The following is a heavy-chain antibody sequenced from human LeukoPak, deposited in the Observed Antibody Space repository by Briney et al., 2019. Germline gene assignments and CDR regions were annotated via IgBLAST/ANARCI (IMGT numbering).Heavy chain of an antibody. D-gene: IGHD5-18*01. CDR1: GGSISSYY. CDR2: IYYSGST. J-gene: IGHJ4*02. V-gene: IGHV4-59*01. CDR3: ARGWGRGYSYTLSR. Sequence: PSETLSLTCTVSGGSISSYYWSWIRQPPGKGLEWIGYIYYSGSTNYNPSLKSRVTISVDTSKNQFSLNLSSVTAADTAVYYCARGWGRGYSYTLSRWGQGTLVTVSS.